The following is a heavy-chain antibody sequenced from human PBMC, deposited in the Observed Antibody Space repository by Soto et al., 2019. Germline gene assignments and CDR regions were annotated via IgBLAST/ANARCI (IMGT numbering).Heavy chain of an antibody. D-gene: IGHD3-9*01. J-gene: IGHJ4*02. V-gene: IGHV3-23*01. CDR3: AKDRSLGLVADFDY. CDR2: ISDNGGDT. Sequence: GGSLRLSCAASGFTFSSYAMSWVRQAPGKGLEWVSTISDNGGDTYYADSVKGQFTISRDNSKNTLYLQMSSLRAEDTAVYYCAKDRSLGLVADFDYWGQGTLVTVSS. CDR1: GFTFSSYA.